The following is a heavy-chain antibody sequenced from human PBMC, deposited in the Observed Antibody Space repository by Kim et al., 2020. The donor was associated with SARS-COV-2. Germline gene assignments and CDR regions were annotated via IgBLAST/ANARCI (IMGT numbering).Heavy chain of an antibody. V-gene: IGHV1-46*01. Sequence: ASVKVSCKASGYTFTSYYMHWVRQAPGQGLEWMGIINPSGGSTSYAQKFQGRVTMTRDTSTSTVYMELSSLRSEDTAVYYCARVPRVAARVIGENAFDIWGQGTMVTVSS. J-gene: IGHJ3*02. CDR2: INPSGGST. CDR1: GYTFTSYY. D-gene: IGHD2-15*01. CDR3: ARVPRVAARVIGENAFDI.